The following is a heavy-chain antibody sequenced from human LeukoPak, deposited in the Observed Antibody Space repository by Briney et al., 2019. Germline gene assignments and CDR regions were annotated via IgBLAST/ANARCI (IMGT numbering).Heavy chain of an antibody. D-gene: IGHD3-22*01. J-gene: IGHJ4*02. CDR1: GGSFSGYY. CDR3: ARGYYYDSSGYPHY. V-gene: IGHV4-34*01. Sequence: SETLSLTCAVYGGSFSGYYWSWIRQPPGKGLEWIGEINHSGSTNYNPSLKSRVTISVDTSKNQFSLKLSSVTAADTAVYYCARGYYYDSSGYPHYWGQGTLVTVSS. CDR2: INHSGST.